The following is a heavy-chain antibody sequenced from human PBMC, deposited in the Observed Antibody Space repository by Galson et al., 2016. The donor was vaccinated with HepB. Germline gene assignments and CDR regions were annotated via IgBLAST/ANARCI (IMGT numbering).Heavy chain of an antibody. D-gene: IGHD4-23*01. CDR3: TRDGGQGIVFDY. J-gene: IGHJ4*02. CDR1: GFPLSSFA. Sequence: SLRLSCAASGFPLSSFAMSWVRQAPGKGLEWVADVTSRGGKTFYAESVEGRFTISRDNSKNTVYLQMHSLTPDDTAVYFCTRDGGQGIVFDYWGQGVLVTVSS. V-gene: IGHV3-23*01. CDR2: VTSRGGKT.